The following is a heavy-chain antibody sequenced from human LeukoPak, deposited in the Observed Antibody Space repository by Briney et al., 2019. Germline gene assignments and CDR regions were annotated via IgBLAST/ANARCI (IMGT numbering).Heavy chain of an antibody. CDR2: ISSTSSFT. CDR1: GFTFSDYY. V-gene: IGHV3-11*06. CDR3: ARAVTRVDY. J-gene: IGHJ4*02. Sequence: GGSLRLSCAASGFTFSDYYMSWIRQAPGKGLEWVSYISSTSSFTNYADSVKGRFTISRDNAKNSLYPQMDSLRAEDTAIYYCARAVTRVDYWGQGTLVTVSS. D-gene: IGHD4-17*01.